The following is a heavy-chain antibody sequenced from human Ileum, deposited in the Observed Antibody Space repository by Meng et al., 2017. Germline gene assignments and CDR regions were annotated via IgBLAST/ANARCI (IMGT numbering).Heavy chain of an antibody. J-gene: IGHJ5*02. V-gene: IGHV4-59*01. CDR2: IYYSGST. D-gene: IGHD3-22*01. CDR1: GGSISSYY. CDR3: ARDLDSSGYNWFDP. Sequence: SETLSLTCTVSGGSISSYYWSWIRQPPGKGLEWIGYIYYSGSTNYNPSLKSRVTISVDTSKNQFSLKLSSVTAADTAVYSCARDLDSSGYNWFDPWGQGTLVTVYS.